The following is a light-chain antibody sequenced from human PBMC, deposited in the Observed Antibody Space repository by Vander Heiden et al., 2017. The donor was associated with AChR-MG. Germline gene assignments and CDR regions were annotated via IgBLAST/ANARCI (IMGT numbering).Light chain of an antibody. CDR1: QSDSSSY. CDR2: EAS. Sequence: VLPPPPGTLALSPGERASLSCRASQSDSSSYLDWYQQKPGQAPRLLIYEASSRATGVPDRFSGSGSGTDFTLTISRLEPEDFGVYYCQQYGSSPWTFGQGTKVEIK. CDR3: QQYGSSPWT. J-gene: IGKJ1*01. V-gene: IGKV3-20*01.